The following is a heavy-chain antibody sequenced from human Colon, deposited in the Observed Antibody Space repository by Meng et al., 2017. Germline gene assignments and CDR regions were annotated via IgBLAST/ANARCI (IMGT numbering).Heavy chain of an antibody. J-gene: IGHJ4*02. CDR2: IVPNSGDT. CDR1: GYTFSDCY. V-gene: IGHV1-2*02. CDR3: ARSTPSLDY. D-gene: IGHD2-15*01. Sequence: QVQLVQFGTEVKRPGASVKVSCKASGYTFSDCYIHWVRQAPGQGLEWMGWIVPNSGDTNYAQKFQGRVTMTRDTSISTTYMELSRLTSDDTVVYYCARSTPSLDYWGQGTLVTVSS.